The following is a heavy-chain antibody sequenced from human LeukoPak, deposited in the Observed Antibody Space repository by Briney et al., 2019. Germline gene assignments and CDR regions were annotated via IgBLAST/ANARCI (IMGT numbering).Heavy chain of an antibody. CDR2: IYYSGST. J-gene: IGHJ5*02. Sequence: SQTLSLTCTVSGGSISSGGYYWSWIRQPPGKGLEWIGYIYYSGSTNYNPSLKSRVTISVDTSKNQFSLKLSSVTAADTAVYYCARGLLSSSWYANWFDPWGQGTLVTVSS. D-gene: IGHD6-13*01. CDR3: ARGLLSSSWYANWFDP. V-gene: IGHV4-61*08. CDR1: GGSISSGGYY.